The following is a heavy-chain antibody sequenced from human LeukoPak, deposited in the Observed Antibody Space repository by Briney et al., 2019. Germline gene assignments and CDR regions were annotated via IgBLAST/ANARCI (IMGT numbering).Heavy chain of an antibody. CDR1: GYTFTTNG. CDR2: ISPYNGHT. Sequence: ASVKVSCKASGYTFTTNGIMWARQAPGHGLEWMGWISPYNGHTMYAQKFQGRVTMTTDTATSTAYMEVRSLRSDDTAVYYCARLGDSSGWSNYWGQGTLVTVSS. D-gene: IGHD6-19*01. J-gene: IGHJ4*02. V-gene: IGHV1-18*01. CDR3: ARLGDSSGWSNY.